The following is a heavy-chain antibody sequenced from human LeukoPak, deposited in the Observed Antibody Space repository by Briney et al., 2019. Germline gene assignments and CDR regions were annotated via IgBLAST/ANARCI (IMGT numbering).Heavy chain of an antibody. Sequence: GRSLRLSCAASGFTFSSYGMHWVRQAPGKGLEWVAVICYDGSNKYYADSVKGRFTISRDNSKNTLYLQMNSLRAEDTAVYYCAKTGYSSSSGDYYYYMDVWGKGTTVTVSS. CDR3: AKTGYSSSSGDYYYYMDV. V-gene: IGHV3-33*06. D-gene: IGHD6-6*01. J-gene: IGHJ6*03. CDR2: ICYDGSNK. CDR1: GFTFSSYG.